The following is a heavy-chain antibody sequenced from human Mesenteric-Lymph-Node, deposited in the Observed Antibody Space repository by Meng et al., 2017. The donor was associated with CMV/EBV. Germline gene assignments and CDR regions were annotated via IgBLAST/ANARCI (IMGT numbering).Heavy chain of an antibody. Sequence: FSLSTTGVAVGWIRQPPGKALEWLALIYWDDDKRYSPSLKSRLTIAKDTSKNQVVLTMTNMDPVDTATYYCAHRVTMVRGVIPWFDPWGQGTLVTVSS. D-gene: IGHD3-10*01. CDR1: FSLSTTGVA. J-gene: IGHJ5*02. CDR2: IYWDDDK. CDR3: AHRVTMVRGVIPWFDP. V-gene: IGHV2-5*02.